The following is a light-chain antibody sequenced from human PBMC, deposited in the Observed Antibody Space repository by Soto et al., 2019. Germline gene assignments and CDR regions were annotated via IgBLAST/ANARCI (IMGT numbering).Light chain of an antibody. CDR1: SSDVGAYNY. Sequence: QSALTQPPSASGSPGQSVTISCTGTSSDVGAYNYVSWCQQHPGKAPKLMIYEVTKRPSGVPDRFSGSKSGNTASLTVSGLQAEDEADYYCSSSGGNNIHYVFGTGTKVTVL. CDR2: EVT. V-gene: IGLV2-8*01. J-gene: IGLJ1*01. CDR3: SSSGGNNIHYV.